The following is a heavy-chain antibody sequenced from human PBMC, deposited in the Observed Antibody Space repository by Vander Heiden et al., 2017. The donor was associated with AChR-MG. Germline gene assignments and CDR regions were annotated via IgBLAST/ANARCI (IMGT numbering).Heavy chain of an antibody. J-gene: IGHJ3*02. CDR2: IYYSGST. Sequence: QVQLPESGPGLVKPSETLSLTCTVSGGSISSYYWSWIRQPPGKGLEWIGYIYYSGSTNYNPSLKSRVTISVDTSKNQFSLKLSSVTAADTAVYYCASSYFGGYDDDSSTHDAFDIWGQGTMVTVSS. V-gene: IGHV4-59*01. D-gene: IGHD3-22*01. CDR3: ASSYFGGYDDDSSTHDAFDI. CDR1: GGSISSYY.